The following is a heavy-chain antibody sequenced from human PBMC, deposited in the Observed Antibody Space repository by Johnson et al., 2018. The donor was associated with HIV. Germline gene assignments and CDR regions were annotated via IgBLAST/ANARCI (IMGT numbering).Heavy chain of an antibody. CDR3: AKRYSGSLRDTFDI. CDR2: ISYDGTNK. V-gene: IGHV3-30*18. Sequence: MQLVESGGGVVQPGRSLRLSCAASGFTFSNYDIHWVRQAPGKGLEWVAFISYDGTNKYYADSVKGRFTISRDNSKNTLYLQMNSLRAEDTAVYYCAKRYSGSLRDTFDIWGQGTMVTVSS. J-gene: IGHJ3*02. D-gene: IGHD1-26*01. CDR1: GFTFSNYD.